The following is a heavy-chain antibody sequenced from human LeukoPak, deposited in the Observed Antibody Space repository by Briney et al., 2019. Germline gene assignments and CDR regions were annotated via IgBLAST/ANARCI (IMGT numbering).Heavy chain of an antibody. CDR1: GYTFTSYG. V-gene: IGHV1-18*01. J-gene: IGHJ6*02. CDR2: ISAYNGNT. Sequence: GASVKVSCKASGYTFTSYGISWVRQAPGQGLEWMGWISAYNGNTNYAQKLQGRVTMTTDTSTSTAYMELRSRRSDDTAVYYCAREESYYDILTGSHGMDVWGQGTTVTVSS. D-gene: IGHD3-9*01. CDR3: AREESYYDILTGSHGMDV.